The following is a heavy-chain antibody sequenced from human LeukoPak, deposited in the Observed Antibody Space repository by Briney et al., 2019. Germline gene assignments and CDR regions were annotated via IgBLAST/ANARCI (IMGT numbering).Heavy chain of an antibody. CDR1: GGSISSNSYY. J-gene: IGHJ4*02. V-gene: IGHV4-39*07. Sequence: SETLSLTCAVSGGSISSNSYYWGWIRQPPGKGLEWIGSIYYSGSTNYNPSLKSRVTISVDTSKNQFSLKLSSVTAADTAVYYCAGVWFGELSLDYWGQGTLVTVSS. CDR3: AGVWFGELSLDY. CDR2: IYYSGST. D-gene: IGHD3-10*01.